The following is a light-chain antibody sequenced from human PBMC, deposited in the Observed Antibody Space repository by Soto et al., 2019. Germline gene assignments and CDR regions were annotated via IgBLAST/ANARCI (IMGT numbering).Light chain of an antibody. CDR1: QSISSY. CDR2: AAS. CDR3: QQSYSTPQT. Sequence: DIQMTQSPSSLSASVGDRVTITCRASQSISSYLNWYQQKPGKAPKLLIYAASSLQSGVPSRFSGSGSGTDFTLTISSLQSEDFATCYCQQSYSTPQTFGQGTKVDIK. V-gene: IGKV1-39*01. J-gene: IGKJ1*01.